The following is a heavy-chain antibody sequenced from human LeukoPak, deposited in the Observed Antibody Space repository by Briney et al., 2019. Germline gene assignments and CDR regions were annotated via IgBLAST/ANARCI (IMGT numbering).Heavy chain of an antibody. CDR3: AKVVNYYYMDV. Sequence: GRSLRLSCAASGFTFSSYGMHWVRQAPGKGLEWVAVISYDGSNKYYADSVKGRFTISRDNSKNTLYPQMNSLRAEDTAVYYCAKVVNYYYMDVWGKGTTVTVSS. D-gene: IGHD2-21*01. V-gene: IGHV3-30*18. CDR1: GFTFSSYG. J-gene: IGHJ6*03. CDR2: ISYDGSNK.